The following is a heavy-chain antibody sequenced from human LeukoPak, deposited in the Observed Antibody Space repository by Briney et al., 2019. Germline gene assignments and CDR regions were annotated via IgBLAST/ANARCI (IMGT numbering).Heavy chain of an antibody. J-gene: IGHJ5*02. V-gene: IGHV4-38-2*02. CDR1: GYSISSGYY. CDR2: IYRSGST. CDR3: ARARPRSGYCSSTSCSEMRINWFDP. D-gene: IGHD2-2*03. Sequence: SETLSLTCTVSGYSISSGYYWDWIRQPPGKGLEWIGTIYRSGSTYYNPSLNSRVTISVDTSKNQFSLKLSSVTAADTAVYYCARARPRSGYCSSTSCSEMRINWFDPWGQGTLVTVSS.